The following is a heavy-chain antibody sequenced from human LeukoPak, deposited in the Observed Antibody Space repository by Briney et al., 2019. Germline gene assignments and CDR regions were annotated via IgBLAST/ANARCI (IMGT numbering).Heavy chain of an antibody. J-gene: IGHJ4*02. D-gene: IGHD2-8*01. V-gene: IGHV3-7*03. CDR2: IKKDGSEK. CDR1: GLTFSNYC. Sequence: PGGSLRLSSVVSGLTFSNYCVTWVRQAPGKGLEWVANIKKDGSEKFYVDSVKGRFTISRDNAKSSLYMQMDSLRGEDTAVYYCTRGGASTSYYWFYWGQGTLVTVSS. CDR3: TRGGASTSYYWFY.